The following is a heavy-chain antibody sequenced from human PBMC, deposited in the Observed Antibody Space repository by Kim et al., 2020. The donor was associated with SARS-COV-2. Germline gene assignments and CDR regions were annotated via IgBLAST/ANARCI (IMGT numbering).Heavy chain of an antibody. CDR3: ARVRFSVTSLGVVTRLLDY. Sequence: SETLSLTCTVSGGSISSGDYYWSWHRQPKGKGLEWIGYIYYSGSSYYNPSLNRRLTISVDSTKNQLSLKLSSVTAADTAVYYCARVRFSVTSLGVVTRLLDYWGQRTLLTVSS. CDR1: GGSISSGDYY. J-gene: IGHJ4*02. V-gene: IGHV4-30-4*01. CDR2: IYYSGSS. D-gene: IGHD3-3*01.